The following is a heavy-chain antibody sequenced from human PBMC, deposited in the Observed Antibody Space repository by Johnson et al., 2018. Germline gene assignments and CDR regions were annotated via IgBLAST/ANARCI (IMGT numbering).Heavy chain of an antibody. J-gene: IGHJ1*01. CDR1: GYTFTSHE. Sequence: VQLVESGAEVKKPGASVKVSCKASGYTFTSHEISWVRQATGQGLEWMGWMSPKNDHTGYAQKFQGRVTMTRNTSISTAYMELSSLRSEDTAVYYCVRGLIDSASSLFQYWGQGTPVTVSS. CDR2: MSPKNDHT. D-gene: IGHD2-2*01. CDR3: VRGLIDSASSLFQY. V-gene: IGHV1-8*01.